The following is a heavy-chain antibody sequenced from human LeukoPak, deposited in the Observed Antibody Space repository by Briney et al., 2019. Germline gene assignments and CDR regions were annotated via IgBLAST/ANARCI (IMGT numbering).Heavy chain of an antibody. Sequence: KASETLSLTCAVYGGSFSGYYWSWIRQPPGKGLEWIGEINHSGSTNYNPSLKSRVTISVDTSKNQFSLKLSSVTAADTAVYYCARVGVVRGVLEIWGQGALVTVSS. D-gene: IGHD3-10*01. CDR2: INHSGST. CDR3: ARVGVVRGVLEI. CDR1: GGSFSGYY. J-gene: IGHJ4*02. V-gene: IGHV4-34*01.